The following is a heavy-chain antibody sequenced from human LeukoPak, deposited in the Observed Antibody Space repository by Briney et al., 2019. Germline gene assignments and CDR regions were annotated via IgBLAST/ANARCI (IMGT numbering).Heavy chain of an antibody. CDR3: ARHALSDTAITD. J-gene: IGHJ4*02. Sequence: SETLSLTCTVSGGSISSYYWSWLRQPPGKGLEWIGYIYYSGSTNYNPSLKSRVTISVDTSKNQFSLKLSSVTAADTAVYYCARHALSDTAITDWGQGTLVTVSS. V-gene: IGHV4-59*08. CDR2: IYYSGST. D-gene: IGHD5-18*01. CDR1: GGSISSYY.